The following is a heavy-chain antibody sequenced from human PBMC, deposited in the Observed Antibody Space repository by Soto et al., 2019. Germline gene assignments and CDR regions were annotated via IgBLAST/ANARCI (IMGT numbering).Heavy chain of an antibody. D-gene: IGHD3-3*01. J-gene: IGHJ6*02. CDR2: INWYGYSI. CDR3: ARSWSGSTSGRVDV. V-gene: IGHV3-9*01. CDR1: GFTFDDHV. Sequence: SLRLACLAYGFTFDDHVMHWVRQVAGKGLEWVGHINWYGYSIGYGDSVRGRFTISRDNAKNTLYLQMNSLRPEDTALYYCARSWSGSTSGRVDVWGRGTKVTVYS.